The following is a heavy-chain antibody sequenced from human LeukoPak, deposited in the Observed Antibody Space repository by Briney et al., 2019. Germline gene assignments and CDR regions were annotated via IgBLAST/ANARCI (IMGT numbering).Heavy chain of an antibody. D-gene: IGHD3-22*01. Sequence: GGSLRLSCAASGFTFSSYGMSWVRQAPGKGLEWVSAISGSGGSTYYADSVKGRFTISRDNSKNTLYLQMNSLRAEDTAVYYCAKGSITMIVVVISEFDYWGQGTLVTVSS. CDR1: GFTFSSYG. CDR2: ISGSGGST. J-gene: IGHJ4*02. CDR3: AKGSITMIVVVISEFDY. V-gene: IGHV3-23*01.